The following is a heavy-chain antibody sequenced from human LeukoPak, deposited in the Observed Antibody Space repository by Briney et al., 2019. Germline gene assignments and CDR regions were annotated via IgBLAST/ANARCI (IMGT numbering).Heavy chain of an antibody. CDR3: ARQRADYYYYYVDV. Sequence: SETLSLTCTVSGGSINTANYYWGWLRQPPGKGLEWIGSIYYSETTYDNPSLKSRVTISIETSKNQFSLRLSSVTASDTAVYYRARQRADYYYYYVDVWGEGTTVAVS. J-gene: IGHJ6*03. CDR2: IYYSETT. CDR1: GGSINTANYY. V-gene: IGHV4-39*01.